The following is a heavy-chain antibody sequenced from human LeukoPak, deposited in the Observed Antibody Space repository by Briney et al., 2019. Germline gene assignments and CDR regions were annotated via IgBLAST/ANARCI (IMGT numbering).Heavy chain of an antibody. CDR3: ARLAKVVLSWDFDY. Sequence: ASVKVSCKASGYTFTGYYMHWVRQAPGQGLEWMGWINPNSGGTNYAQKFQGRVTMTRDTSISTAYMELSRLRSDDTAVYYCARLAKVVLSWDFDYWGQGTLVTVSS. CDR1: GYTFTGYY. D-gene: IGHD2-15*01. V-gene: IGHV1-2*02. J-gene: IGHJ4*02. CDR2: INPNSGGT.